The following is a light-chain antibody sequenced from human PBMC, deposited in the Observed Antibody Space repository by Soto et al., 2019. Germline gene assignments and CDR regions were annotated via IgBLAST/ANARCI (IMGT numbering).Light chain of an antibody. J-gene: IGLJ2*01. CDR3: CSYTRNINAHLI. CDR2: GVT. V-gene: IGLV2-14*01. Sequence: QSALTQPPSASGSPGQSVTISCTGTSSDVGKYDYVSWFQHHPDKAPKLIIYGVTNRPSGVSNRFSGSKSGNTASLTISGLQAEDEAHYYCCSYTRNINAHLIFGGGTKLTVL. CDR1: SSDVGKYDY.